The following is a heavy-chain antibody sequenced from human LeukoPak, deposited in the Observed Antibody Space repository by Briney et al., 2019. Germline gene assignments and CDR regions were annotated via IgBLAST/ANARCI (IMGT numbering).Heavy chain of an antibody. CDR2: IYTSGST. V-gene: IGHV4-61*02. J-gene: IGHJ6*03. CDR3: ARATGLRLGEYYYYYYMDV. D-gene: IGHD3-16*01. CDR1: GGSISSGSYY. Sequence: SQTLSLTCTVSGGSISSGSYYWSWIRQPAGKGLEWIGRIYTSGSTNYNPSLKSRVTISVDTSKNQFSLKLSSVTAADTAVYYYARATGLRLGEYYYYYYMDVWGKGTTVTVSS.